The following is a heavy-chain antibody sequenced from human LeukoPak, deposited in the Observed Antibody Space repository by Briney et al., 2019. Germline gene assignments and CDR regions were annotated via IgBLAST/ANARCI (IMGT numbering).Heavy chain of an antibody. CDR3: ARDPQTSVDLGYYGMDA. CDR2: IYTSGST. Sequence: SETLSLTCTVSGGSISSYYWSWIRQPAGKGLEWIGRIYTSGSTNYNPSLKSRVTMSVDTSKNQFSLKLSSVTAADTAVYYCARDPQTSVDLGYYGMDAWGQGTTVTVSS. V-gene: IGHV4-4*07. J-gene: IGHJ6*02. D-gene: IGHD3-16*01. CDR1: GGSISSYY.